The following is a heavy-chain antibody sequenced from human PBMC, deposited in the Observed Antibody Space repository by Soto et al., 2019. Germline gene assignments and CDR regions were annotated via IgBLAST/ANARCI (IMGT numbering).Heavy chain of an antibody. CDR3: ARRPPLYASESSRFDI. J-gene: IGHJ4*02. Sequence: TLSLTCSVSCDPISNSGNYCGWSRLPPGKGLEWIGTMDYSGDTSYNPSLRSRVTISADTSKNQFSLRLSSVSVADTAVYYCARRPPLYASESSRFDIWGQGALVTVSS. CDR2: MDYSGDT. D-gene: IGHD3-10*01. V-gene: IGHV4-39*01. CDR1: CDPISNSGNY.